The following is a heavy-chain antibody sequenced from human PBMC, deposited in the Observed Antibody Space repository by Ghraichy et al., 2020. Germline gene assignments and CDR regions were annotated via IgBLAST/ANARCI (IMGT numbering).Heavy chain of an antibody. CDR1: GESISSTDYY. J-gene: IGHJ5*02. CDR2: MSYSGST. Sequence: SETLSLNCTASGESISSTDYYWGWIRQPPGKGLEWLGSMSYSGSTYYNPSLKSRVTISADASVNQFSLRLTGATAADTALYFCSRGDSVVVSRLDLWGQGVLVNVSP. D-gene: IGHD2-15*01. V-gene: IGHV4-39*02. CDR3: SRGDSVVVSRLDL.